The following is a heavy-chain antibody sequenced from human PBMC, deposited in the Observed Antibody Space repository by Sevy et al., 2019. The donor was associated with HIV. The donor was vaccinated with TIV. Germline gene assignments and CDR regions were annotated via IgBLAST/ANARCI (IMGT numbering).Heavy chain of an antibody. J-gene: IGHJ6*02. V-gene: IGHV1-8*01. CDR3: ARFLSTSYYYYSAMDV. CDR1: GYTFTSYD. CDR2: MNPNSGNT. Sequence: ASVKVSCKASGYTFTSYDINWVRQATGQGLEWMGWMNPNSGNTGYAQKFQGRVTMTRNTSISTAYMELSSLRSEDTAVHYCARFLSTSYYYYSAMDVWGQGTTVTVSS. D-gene: IGHD2-2*01.